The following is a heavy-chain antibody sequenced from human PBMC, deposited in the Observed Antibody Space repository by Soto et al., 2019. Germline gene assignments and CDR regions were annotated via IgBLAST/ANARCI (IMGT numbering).Heavy chain of an antibody. CDR2: IYPGDSET. D-gene: IGHD3-22*01. Sequence: PVESLKISCKGSGYSFTSYWIGWVRQMPGKGLEWMGIIYPGDSETRYSPSFQGQVTISADKSINTAYLQWSSLKASDTAMYYCARRFALYDVSGHYDVWGQGTTVTVSS. CDR3: ARRFALYDVSGHYDV. J-gene: IGHJ6*02. V-gene: IGHV5-51*01. CDR1: GYSFTSYW.